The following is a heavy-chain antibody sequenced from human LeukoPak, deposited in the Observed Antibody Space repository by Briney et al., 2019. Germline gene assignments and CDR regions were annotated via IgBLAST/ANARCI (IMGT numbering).Heavy chain of an antibody. CDR2: INPNSGGT. CDR3: ARGGYDYYDSSGYYYFDY. D-gene: IGHD3-22*01. Sequence: ASVKVSCKASGYTFTGYYMHWVRQAPGQGLEWMGWINPNSGGTNYAQKFQGWVTMTRDTSISTAYMELSRLRSDGTAVYYCARGGYDYYDSSGYYYFDYWGQGTLVTVSS. CDR1: GYTFTGYY. V-gene: IGHV1-2*04. J-gene: IGHJ4*02.